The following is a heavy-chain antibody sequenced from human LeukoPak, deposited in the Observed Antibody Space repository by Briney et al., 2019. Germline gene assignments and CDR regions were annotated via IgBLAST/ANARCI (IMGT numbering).Heavy chain of an antibody. Sequence: ASETLSLTCAASGGSITSHSWWSWVRPPPGKGLEWIGEIYHGGDTNYDPSVKSRVTMSVDKSKNHFSLNLSSVTAADTAIYYCASHVTVLGTRGFDYWGQGILVTVSS. CDR1: GGSITSHSW. V-gene: IGHV4-4*02. CDR2: IYHGGDT. CDR3: ASHVTVLGTRGFDY. D-gene: IGHD6-19*01. J-gene: IGHJ4*02.